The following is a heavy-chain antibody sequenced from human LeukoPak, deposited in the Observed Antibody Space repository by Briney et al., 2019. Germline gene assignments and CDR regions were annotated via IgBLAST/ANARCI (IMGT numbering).Heavy chain of an antibody. CDR2: ISYDGSNE. Sequence: GGSLRLSCAASGFTFSTYGMHWVRQAPGKGLEWVAVISYDGSNEYYADSVKGRFTISRDNSKNTLYLQMNSLRAEDTAVYYCAKANPGVEGVCLDFWGPGTLGTVFS. CDR1: GFTFSTYG. CDR3: AKANPGVEGVCLDF. J-gene: IGHJ4*02. D-gene: IGHD2-8*01. V-gene: IGHV3-30*18.